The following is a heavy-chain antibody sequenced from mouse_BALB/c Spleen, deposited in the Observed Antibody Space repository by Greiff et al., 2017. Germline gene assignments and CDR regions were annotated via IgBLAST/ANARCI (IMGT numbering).Heavy chain of an antibody. D-gene: IGHD3-1*01. J-gene: IGHJ4*01. V-gene: IGHV3-2*02. CDR2: ISYSGST. CDR1: GYSITSDYA. Sequence: EVQLQESGPGLVKPSQSLSLTCTVTGYSITSDYAWNWIRQFPGNKLEWMGYISYSGSTSYNPSLKSRISITRDTSKNQFFLQLNSVTTEDTATYYCASRAYYAMDYWGQGTSVTVSS. CDR3: ASRAYYAMDY.